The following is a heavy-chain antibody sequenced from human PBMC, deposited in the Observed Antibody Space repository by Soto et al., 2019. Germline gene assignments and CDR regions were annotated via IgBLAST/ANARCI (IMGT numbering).Heavy chain of an antibody. D-gene: IGHD5-12*01. J-gene: IGHJ4*02. V-gene: IGHV4-59*01. Sequence: SETLSLTCTVSGGSISSYYWSWIGQPPGKGLEWIGYIYYSGSTNYNPSLKSRVTISVNTSKNQFSLKLTSVTAADTAVYYCARAYGGYADYWGQGALVTVSS. CDR2: IYYSGST. CDR3: ARAYGGYADY. CDR1: GGSISSYY.